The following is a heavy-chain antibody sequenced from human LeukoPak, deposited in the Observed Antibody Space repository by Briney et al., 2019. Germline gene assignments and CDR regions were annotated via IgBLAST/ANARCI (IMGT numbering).Heavy chain of an antibody. CDR2: IYHSGET. D-gene: IGHD1-1*01. V-gene: IGHV4-39*01. CDR3: ARHRAAQLSKFDF. Sequence: PSETLSLTCNVSGGSISSSTSYYWGWIRQPPGKWLDWIGSIYHSGETSYNPSLTGRLTIAVDTSKNQFSLRLRSVTAADTAVYYCARHRAAQLSKFDFWGQGALVTVSS. CDR1: GGSISSSTSYY. J-gene: IGHJ4*02.